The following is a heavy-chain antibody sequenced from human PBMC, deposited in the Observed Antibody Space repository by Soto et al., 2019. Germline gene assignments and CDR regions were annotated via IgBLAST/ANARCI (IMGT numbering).Heavy chain of an antibody. Sequence: PSETLSLTCAVSGGSIRSSNWWSWVRQPPGKGLEWIGEIYHSGSTNYNPSLKSRVTISVDTSKNQFSLKLSSVTAADTAVYYCARGGVLRYFDWLSPWGQGTLVTVSS. CDR3: ARGGVLRYFDWLSP. CDR2: IYHSGST. V-gene: IGHV4-4*02. J-gene: IGHJ5*02. D-gene: IGHD3-9*01. CDR1: GGSIRSSNW.